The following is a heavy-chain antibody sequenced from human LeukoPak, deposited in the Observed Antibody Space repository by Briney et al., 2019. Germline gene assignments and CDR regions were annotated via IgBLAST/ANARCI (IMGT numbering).Heavy chain of an antibody. Sequence: VKPSEPLSLTCTVSGGSIRSYYWSWIRQPPGKGLEWIGYIYYSGSTNYNPSLKSRVTISVDTSKNQFSLKLSSVTAADTAVYYCARGPLLSLGTVDYWGQGTLVTVSS. CDR2: IYYSGST. CDR3: ARGPLLSLGTVDY. J-gene: IGHJ4*02. CDR1: GGSIRSYY. V-gene: IGHV4-59*01. D-gene: IGHD7-27*01.